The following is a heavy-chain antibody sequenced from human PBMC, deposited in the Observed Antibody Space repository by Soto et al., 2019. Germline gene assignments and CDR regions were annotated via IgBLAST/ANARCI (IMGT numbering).Heavy chain of an antibody. D-gene: IGHD6-19*01. J-gene: IGHJ3*01. CDR1: GGTLNKHA. CDR2: IIPMFGIP. V-gene: IGHV1-69*01. CDR3: ARGGTSGWLKGAYDV. Sequence: QVQLVQSGAEVKKPGSSVKVSCRASGGTLNKHAITWVRRAPGQGLEWLGGIIPMFGIPNYPQKFQARVTLTADDSTNTSHMELIGLTSDDTAGYYCARGGTSGWLKGAYDVWGQGTMVIVSS.